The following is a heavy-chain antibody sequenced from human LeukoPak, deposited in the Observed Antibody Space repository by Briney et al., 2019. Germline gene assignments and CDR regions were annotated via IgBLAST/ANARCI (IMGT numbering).Heavy chain of an antibody. J-gene: IGHJ4*02. Sequence: ASVKVSCKTSGYTFTTYYIHWVRQAPGQGLEWMGSVHPSGGRTTYAQKFQGRVTITRDTSTSTVYMDLSSLRSEDTAVYYCARAAGDTYGYRYYSDYWGQGTLVSVSS. CDR3: ARAAGDTYGYRYYSDY. CDR2: VHPSGGRT. CDR1: GYTFTTYY. D-gene: IGHD5-18*01. V-gene: IGHV1-46*01.